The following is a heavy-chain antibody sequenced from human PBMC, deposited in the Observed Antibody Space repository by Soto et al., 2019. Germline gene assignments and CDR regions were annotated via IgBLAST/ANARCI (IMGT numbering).Heavy chain of an antibody. D-gene: IGHD3-10*01. CDR2: ISYSGNT. Sequence: QVQLQESGPGLVKPSQTLSLTCTVSGGSISSGGYYWSWIRQHPGKGLEWIGYISYSGNTYYNPSLKRPLTLSVDTSKSKFSLKLVSVTAAHTAVYYDARDAGVWGQGSLVTVSS. J-gene: IGHJ4*02. CDR3: ARDAGV. V-gene: IGHV4-31*01. CDR1: GGSISSGGYY.